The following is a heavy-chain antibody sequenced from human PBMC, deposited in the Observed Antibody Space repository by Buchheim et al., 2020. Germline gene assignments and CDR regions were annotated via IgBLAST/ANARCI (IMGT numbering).Heavy chain of an antibody. Sequence: QVQLQESGPGLVKPSETLSLTCTVSGGSISSYYWSWIRQPPGGGLECIAYIHYSGRTSYNPSLKSRVTISVVTSTHQFSLKVSSGTAADTAVYYCARQGHYGDYDNWGQGTL. CDR2: IHYSGRT. D-gene: IGHD4-17*01. V-gene: IGHV4-59*08. CDR1: GGSISSYY. J-gene: IGHJ4*02. CDR3: ARQGHYGDYDN.